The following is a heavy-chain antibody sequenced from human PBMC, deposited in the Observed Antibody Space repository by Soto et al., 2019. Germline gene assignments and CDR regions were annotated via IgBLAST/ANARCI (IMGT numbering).Heavy chain of an antibody. CDR3: ARDFTDSSGPTLGMGV. CDR1: GGSISSGGYY. V-gene: IGHV4-31*03. Sequence: QVQLQESGPGLVKPSQTLSLTCTVSGGSISSGGYYWSWIRQHPGKGLEWIGYIYYSGSTYYNPSLQSRVTKSVDTSKSQFSLKLSSVTAADTAVYYCARDFTDSSGPTLGMGVWGQGTTVTVSS. D-gene: IGHD6-19*01. J-gene: IGHJ6*02. CDR2: IYYSGST.